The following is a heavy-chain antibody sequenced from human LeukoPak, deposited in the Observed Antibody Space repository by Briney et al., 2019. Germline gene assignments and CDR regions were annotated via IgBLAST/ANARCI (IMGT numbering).Heavy chain of an antibody. CDR2: ISASNGNT. Sequence: ASVKVSCKASGGTFSSYAISWVRQAPGQGLEWMGWISASNGNTNYAQKLQGRVTMTTDTSTSTAYMELRSLRSDDTAVYYCARYPLSYSSNWHYYFDYWGQGTLLTVSS. J-gene: IGHJ4*02. V-gene: IGHV1-18*01. CDR1: GGTFSSYA. D-gene: IGHD6-13*01. CDR3: ARYPLSYSSNWHYYFDY.